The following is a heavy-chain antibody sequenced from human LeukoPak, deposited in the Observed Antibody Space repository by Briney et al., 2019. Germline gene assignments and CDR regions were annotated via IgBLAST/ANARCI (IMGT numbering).Heavy chain of an antibody. J-gene: IGHJ6*03. CDR1: GGSISSGSYY. CDR3: ARGGGSGSYYYYYYMDV. Sequence: SETLSLTCTVSGGSISSGSYYWSWIRQPAGKGLEWIGRIYTSGSTNYNPSLKSRVTISVDTSKNRFSLKLSSVTAADTAVYYCARGGGSGSYYYYYYMDVWGKGTTVTISS. V-gene: IGHV4-61*02. CDR2: IYTSGST. D-gene: IGHD3-10*01.